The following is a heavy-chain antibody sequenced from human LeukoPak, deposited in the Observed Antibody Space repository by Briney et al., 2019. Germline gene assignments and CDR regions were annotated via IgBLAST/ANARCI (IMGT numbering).Heavy chain of an antibody. V-gene: IGHV3-21*01. CDR3: ARGWLGYCSSTSCFVTYYFDY. CDR2: ISSSSSYI. J-gene: IGHJ4*02. D-gene: IGHD2-2*01. Sequence: PGGSLRLSCAASGFTFSSYSMNWVRQAPGKGLEWVSSISSSSSYIYYADSVKGRFTISRDNAKNSLYLQMNSLRAEDTAVYYCARGWLGYCSSTSCFVTYYFDYWGQGTLVTVSS. CDR1: GFTFSSYS.